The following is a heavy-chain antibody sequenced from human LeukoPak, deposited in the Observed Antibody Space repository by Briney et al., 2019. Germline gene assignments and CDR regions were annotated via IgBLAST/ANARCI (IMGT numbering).Heavy chain of an antibody. CDR3: ARRSNWDHHFDS. D-gene: IGHD4-11*01. V-gene: IGHV3-11*01. CDR1: GFSFSDSY. CDR2: ISGSGHDI. J-gene: IGHJ4*02. Sequence: PGGSLRLSCVVSGFSFSDSYMTWIRQTPGKGLESLAYISGSGHDIYYTDSVKGRFTISRDNAKDSLYLQMNSLETEDMGLCYCARRSNWDHHFDSWGQGTLVTVSS.